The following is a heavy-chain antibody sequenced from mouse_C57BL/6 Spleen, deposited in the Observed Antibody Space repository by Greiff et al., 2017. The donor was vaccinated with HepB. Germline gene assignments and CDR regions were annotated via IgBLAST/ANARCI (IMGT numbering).Heavy chain of an antibody. CDR1: GYTFTSYW. Sequence: QVQLQQPGAELVQPGASVTLSCKASGYTFTSYWMHWVKQRPGQGLEWIGMIHPNSGSTNYNEKFKSKATLTVDKSSSTAYIQLSSLTSEDSAVYYCAREGDYDGEYYFGCWGQGTTLTISS. J-gene: IGHJ2*01. CDR2: IHPNSGST. V-gene: IGHV1-64*01. D-gene: IGHD2-4*01. CDR3: AREGDYDGEYYFGC.